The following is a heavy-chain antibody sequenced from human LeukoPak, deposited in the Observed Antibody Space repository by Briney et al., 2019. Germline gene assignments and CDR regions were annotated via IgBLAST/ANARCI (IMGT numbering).Heavy chain of an antibody. D-gene: IGHD3-3*01. V-gene: IGHV3-33*06. CDR1: GFAFSNYA. CDR2: IWHDGNNK. Sequence: GGSLRLSCAASGFAFSNYAMHWVRQAPGQGLEWVVVIWHDGNNKNYGDSVKGRLTISRDNSKNTVDLQLNSLRAEDTAVYYCAKEGYDFWSGYHHYYYYMDVWGKGTTVTVSS. CDR3: AKEGYDFWSGYHHYYYYMDV. J-gene: IGHJ6*03.